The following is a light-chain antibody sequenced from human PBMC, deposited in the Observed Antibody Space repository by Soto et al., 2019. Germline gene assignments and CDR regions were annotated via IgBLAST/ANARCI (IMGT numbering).Light chain of an antibody. CDR1: QSVSGSY. J-gene: IGKJ1*01. CDR3: QQYGSSHRT. Sequence: EIVLAQSPGTLSLSPGERATLSCRASQSVSGSYLAWYQQRPGQAPRLLIYDASSRATGIPDRFSGSGSGTDFTLTISRLEPEDFAVYYCQQYGSSHRTFGQGTKVEIK. CDR2: DAS. V-gene: IGKV3-20*01.